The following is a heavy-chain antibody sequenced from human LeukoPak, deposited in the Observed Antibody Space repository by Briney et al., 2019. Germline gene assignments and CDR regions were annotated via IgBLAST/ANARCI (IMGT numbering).Heavy chain of an antibody. CDR2: ISYDGSNE. Sequence: GGSLRLSCAASGFTFSSYVMHWVRQAPGKGLEWVAIISYDGSNEYYADSVKGRFTISRDNSKNTLYLQMNSLRAADTAVYYCAKDRVVVAARSLDYWGQGTLVTVSS. V-gene: IGHV3-30*04. CDR3: AKDRVVVAARSLDY. D-gene: IGHD2-15*01. J-gene: IGHJ4*02. CDR1: GFTFSSYV.